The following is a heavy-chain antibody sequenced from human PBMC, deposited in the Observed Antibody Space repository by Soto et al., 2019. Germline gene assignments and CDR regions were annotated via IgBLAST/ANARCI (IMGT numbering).Heavy chain of an antibody. CDR2: ISDDGSNK. Sequence: GGSLRLSCAASGFTFSTYAMHWVRQAPGKGLEWVAVISDDGSNKYYADSVKGRFTISRDNSKNTLYLQMNSLRPEDTAVYYCARDHIPYWGQGTLVTVSS. V-gene: IGHV3-30-3*01. D-gene: IGHD2-2*02. CDR1: GFTFSTYA. J-gene: IGHJ4*02. CDR3: ARDHIPY.